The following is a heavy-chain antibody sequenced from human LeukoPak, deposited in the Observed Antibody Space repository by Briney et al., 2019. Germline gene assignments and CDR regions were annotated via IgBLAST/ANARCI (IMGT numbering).Heavy chain of an antibody. CDR1: GGSISGYY. CDR2: IYHSGST. J-gene: IGHJ3*02. V-gene: IGHV4-38-2*02. CDR3: ARGTAFDI. Sequence: SETLSLTCTVSGGSISGYYWSWIRQPPGKGLEWIGSIYHSGSTYYNPSLKSRVTISVDTSKNQFSLKLSSVTAADTAVYYCARGTAFDIWGQGTMVTVSS.